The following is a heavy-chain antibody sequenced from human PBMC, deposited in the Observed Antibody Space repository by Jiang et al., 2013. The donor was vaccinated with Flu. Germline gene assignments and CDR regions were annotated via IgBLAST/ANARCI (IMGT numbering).Heavy chain of an antibody. CDR3: ARVDWVPDY. J-gene: IGHJ4*02. CDR1: GYTISRGYH. V-gene: IGHV4-38-2*01. D-gene: IGHD2-21*01. CDR2: IHHSGKT. Sequence: TLSLNCAVSGYTISRGYHWGWIRQPPGKGLEWIGNIHHSGKTYYNPSLKSRVTMSVDTSKNHFSLKMSSIIAADTAVYYCARVDWVPDYWGQGTLVTVSS.